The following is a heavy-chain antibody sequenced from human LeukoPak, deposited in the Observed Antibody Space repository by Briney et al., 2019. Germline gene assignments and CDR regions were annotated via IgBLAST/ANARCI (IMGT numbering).Heavy chain of an antibody. CDR3: ARGVTGTTSPYYFDY. CDR2: IYNSGST. CDR1: GGSIRSYY. Sequence: SETLSLTCTVSGGSIRSYYWSWIRQPPGKGLEWIGYIYNSGSTNYNPSLKSRVTISVDTSKNQFSLKLSSVTAADTAVYYCARGVTGTTSPYYFDYWGQGTLVTVSS. J-gene: IGHJ4*02. V-gene: IGHV4-59*12. D-gene: IGHD1-20*01.